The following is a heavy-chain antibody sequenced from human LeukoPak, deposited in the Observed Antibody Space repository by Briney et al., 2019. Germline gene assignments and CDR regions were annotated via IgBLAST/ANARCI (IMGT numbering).Heavy chain of an antibody. CDR3: ARGLPPNYYYMDV. CDR1: GFSVSNND. CDR2: IYSGGGT. J-gene: IGHJ6*03. V-gene: IGHV3-66*01. Sequence: GGSLRLSCAASGFSVSNNDMSWVRQAPGKGLEWVSVIYSGGGTYYAGSVKGRFTISRDNSKNTLYLQMNSLRAEDTAVYYCARGLPPNYYYMDVWGKGTTVTISS.